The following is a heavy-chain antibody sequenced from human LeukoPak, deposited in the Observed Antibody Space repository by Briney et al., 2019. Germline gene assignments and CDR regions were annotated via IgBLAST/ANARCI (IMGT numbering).Heavy chain of an antibody. V-gene: IGHV3-74*01. J-gene: IGHJ4*02. D-gene: IGHD6-19*01. Sequence: GGSLRLSCAASGFTFSNFWMHWVRQAPGKGLVWVALIYGDGSFTRYADSVKGRFTISRDNAKNTLYLQMNSLRAEDTAVYYCARGSGWFYFDYWGQGTLVTVSS. CDR1: GFTFSNFW. CDR2: IYGDGSFT. CDR3: ARGSGWFYFDY.